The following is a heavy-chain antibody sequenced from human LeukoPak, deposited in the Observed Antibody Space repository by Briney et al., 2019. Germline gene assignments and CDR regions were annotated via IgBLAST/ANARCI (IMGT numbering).Heavy chain of an antibody. CDR2: IDPSGSA. D-gene: IGHD3-9*01. V-gene: IGHV4-59*01. J-gene: IGHJ6*02. CDR3: ARDHWLFSSKTWYYYGMDV. CDR1: GFTFSSYA. Sequence: GSLRLSCAASGFTFSSYAMSWIRQSPGKGLEWIGYIDPSGSASYNPSLKSRVTMFVDTSKNLFSLILTSVSASDTAIYYCARDHWLFSSKTWYYYGMDVWGQGTTVTVSS.